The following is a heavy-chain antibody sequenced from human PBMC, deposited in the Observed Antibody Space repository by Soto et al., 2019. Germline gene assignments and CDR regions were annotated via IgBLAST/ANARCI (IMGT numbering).Heavy chain of an antibody. CDR3: ARKQWLCYYFDY. CDR1: GGSISSSSYY. V-gene: IGHV4-39*01. D-gene: IGHD6-19*01. Sequence: QLQLQESGPGLVKPSETLSLTCTVSGGSISSSSYYWGWIRQPPGKGLEWIGSIYYSGSTYYNPSLKSRVTITVDTSKNQFSLKLSSVTAADTAVYYCARKQWLCYYFDYWGQGTLVTDAS. CDR2: IYYSGST. J-gene: IGHJ4*02.